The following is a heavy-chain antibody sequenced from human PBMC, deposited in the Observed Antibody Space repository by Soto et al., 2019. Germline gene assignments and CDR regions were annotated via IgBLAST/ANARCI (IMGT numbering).Heavy chain of an antibody. CDR2: INIDGSST. Sequence: GGSLRLSCVASGFSFSNFWMHWVRQAPGKGLVWVSRINIDGSSTNYADSVKGRFTISRDNANNTLYLQMNNLRAEDTAAYYCARWTGTLLLNWLDPWGQGTLVTVSS. CDR3: ARWTGTLLLNWLDP. V-gene: IGHV3-74*01. D-gene: IGHD1-7*01. J-gene: IGHJ5*02. CDR1: GFSFSNFW.